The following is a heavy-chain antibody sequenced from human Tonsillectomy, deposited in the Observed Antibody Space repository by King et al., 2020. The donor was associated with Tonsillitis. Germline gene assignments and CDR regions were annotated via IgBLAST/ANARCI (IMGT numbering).Heavy chain of an antibody. CDR1: GFTFSSYS. J-gene: IGHJ2*01. CDR2: ISSSSSYI. CDR3: AREEGYGDANFDL. Sequence: VQLVESGGGLVKPGGSLRLSCAASGFTFSSYSMNWVRQAPGKGLEWVSSISSSSSYIYYADSVKGRFTISRDNAKNSLYLQMNSLRAEDTAVYYCAREEGYGDANFDLWGRGTLVTVSS. D-gene: IGHD4-17*01. V-gene: IGHV3-21*01.